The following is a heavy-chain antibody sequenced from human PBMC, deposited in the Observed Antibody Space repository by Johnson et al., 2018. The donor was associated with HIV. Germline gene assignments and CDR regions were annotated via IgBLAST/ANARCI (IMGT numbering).Heavy chain of an antibody. CDR1: GFTFNDYG. V-gene: IGHV3-20*04. D-gene: IGHD5-24*01. J-gene: IGHJ3*02. Sequence: VQLVESGGVVVGVVVQSGGSLRPSCAASGFTFNDYGMSWVRQGPGKGLEWVSGINWNGTNIGYADSVKGRFTISRDNAKNSLYLHMNSLRAEDTALYYCAKAGARWLQFDAFDIWGQGTMVTVSS. CDR3: AKAGARWLQFDAFDI. CDR2: INWNGTNI.